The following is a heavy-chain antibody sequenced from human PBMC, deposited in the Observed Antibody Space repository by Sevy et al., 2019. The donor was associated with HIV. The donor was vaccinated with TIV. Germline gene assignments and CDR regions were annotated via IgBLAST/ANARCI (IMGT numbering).Heavy chain of an antibody. V-gene: IGHV3-30-3*01. CDR3: ALERLSIAVAEYFHN. D-gene: IGHD1-1*01. CDR1: GFTFNFFS. Sequence: GGSLRLSCAASGFTFNFFSMHWVRQAPGKGLEWVATISFDGSNEHYADSVKGRFTISRDNSKNSLFLQMNSLRADDSAVYYCALERLSIAVAEYFHNWGQGTLVTVSS. CDR2: ISFDGSNE. J-gene: IGHJ1*01.